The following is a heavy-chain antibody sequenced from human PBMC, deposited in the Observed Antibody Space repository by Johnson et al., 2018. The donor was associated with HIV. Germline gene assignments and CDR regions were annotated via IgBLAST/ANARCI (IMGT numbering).Heavy chain of an antibody. D-gene: IGHD1-26*01. Sequence: VQLVESGGGVVRPGESLRLSCTVSGFNFDDYGMSWVHQAPGKGLEWVSGINWNGGSTTYADSVRGRFTISRDNSKNSRHLQMNSLRAEDTAMYYCARQFRSVGAPDVFDIWGQGTMVIVSS. J-gene: IGHJ3*02. CDR1: GFNFDDYG. CDR3: ARQFRSVGAPDVFDI. CDR2: INWNGGST. V-gene: IGHV3-20*04.